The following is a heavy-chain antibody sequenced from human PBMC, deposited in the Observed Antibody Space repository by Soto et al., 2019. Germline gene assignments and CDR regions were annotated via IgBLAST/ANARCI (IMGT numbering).Heavy chain of an antibody. Sequence: QVQLVESGGGVVQPGTSLRLSCAASGFTFRQYGMHWVRQAPGKGLDWVAVIFYDGFNEYYADSVMGPFTISRDNSGNKVYLQLTTVRAEDTAVYYCVRGVGSVVHLSGWDLWGQGTAVVVSS. V-gene: IGHV3-33*01. J-gene: IGHJ3*01. CDR3: VRGVGSVVHLSGWDL. D-gene: IGHD6-19*01. CDR2: IFYDGFNE. CDR1: GFTFRQYG.